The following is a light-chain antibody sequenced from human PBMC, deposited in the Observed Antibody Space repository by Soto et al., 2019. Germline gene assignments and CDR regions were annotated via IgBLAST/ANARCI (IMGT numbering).Light chain of an antibody. CDR3: MEGTPS. V-gene: IGKV2-30*01. J-gene: IGKJ1*01. CDR1: QSLIYSNGKTY. CDR2: QVS. Sequence: VVLTQSPLSLPVTLGQPASISCRSSQSLIYSNGKTYLNWYQQRPGRSPRRLIYQVSIRDSGVPDRFSGSRSGSGTDFTLKISRVEAADVGVYYCMEGTPSIGQGTKVDSK.